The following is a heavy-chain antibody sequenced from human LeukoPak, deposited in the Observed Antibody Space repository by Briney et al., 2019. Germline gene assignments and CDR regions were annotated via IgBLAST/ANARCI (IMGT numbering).Heavy chain of an antibody. D-gene: IGHD6-19*01. CDR1: GGSFSGYY. J-gene: IGHJ4*02. V-gene: IGHV4-34*01. CDR2: INHSGST. Sequence: SETLSLTCAVYGGSFSGYYWSWIRQPPGKGLEWNGEINHSGSTNYNPSLKSRVTISVDTSKNQFSLKLSSVTAADTAVYYCAREGIAVAGQKFDYWGQGTLVTVSS. CDR3: AREGIAVAGQKFDY.